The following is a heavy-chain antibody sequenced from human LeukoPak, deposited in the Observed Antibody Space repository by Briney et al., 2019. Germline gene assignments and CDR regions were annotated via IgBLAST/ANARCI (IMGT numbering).Heavy chain of an antibody. CDR3: ARDGLAHYDSSPLGAFDI. CDR2: INHSGST. J-gene: IGHJ3*02. D-gene: IGHD3-22*01. CDR1: GGSFSGYY. Sequence: KPSETLSLTCAVYGGSFSGYYWSWIRQPPGKGLEWIGEINHSGSTNYNPSLKSRVTISVDTSKNQFSLKLSSVTAADTAVYYCARDGLAHYDSSPLGAFDIWGQGTMVTVSS. V-gene: IGHV4-34*01.